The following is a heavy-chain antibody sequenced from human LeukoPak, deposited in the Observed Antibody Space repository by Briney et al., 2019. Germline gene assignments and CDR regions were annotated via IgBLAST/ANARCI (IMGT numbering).Heavy chain of an antibody. CDR2: ISAYNGNT. J-gene: IGHJ3*02. D-gene: IGHD3-10*01. V-gene: IGHV1-18*01. CDR1: GYTFNNYG. Sequence: ASVKVSCKASGYTFNNYGITWVRQAPGQGLEWMGWISAYNGNTNYAQKLQGRVTMTTDTSTSTAYMELRSLRSDDTAVYYCARDKRIYGSGSRDAFDIWGQGTMVTVSS. CDR3: ARDKRIYGSGSRDAFDI.